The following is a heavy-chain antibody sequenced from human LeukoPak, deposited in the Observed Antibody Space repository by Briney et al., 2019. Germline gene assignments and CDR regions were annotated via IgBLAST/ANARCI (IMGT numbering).Heavy chain of an antibody. J-gene: IGHJ4*02. V-gene: IGHV3-23*01. Sequence: PGGSLRLSCAVSGFTFSSYAMSWVRQAPGKGLEWVSAISGSGGSTYYADSVKGRFTISRDNSKNTLYLQMNSLRAEDTAVYYCAVYCGGDCSPGGYWGQGTLVTVSS. CDR3: AVYCGGDCSPGGY. CDR1: GFTFSSYA. CDR2: ISGSGGST. D-gene: IGHD2-21*02.